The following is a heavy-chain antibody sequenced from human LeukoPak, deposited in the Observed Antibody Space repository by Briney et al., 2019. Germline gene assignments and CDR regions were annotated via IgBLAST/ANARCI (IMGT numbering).Heavy chain of an antibody. V-gene: IGHV3-11*04. J-gene: IGHJ4*02. D-gene: IGHD2/OR15-2a*01. CDR2: ISRSGSPI. CDR1: GFTFSDYY. Sequence: PGGSLGLSCIVSGFTFSDYYMGWFRQAPGKGLEWVSYISRSGSPIFYADSVKGRFTISKDNAKNTVYLQMNSLRAEDTAVYYCVSFYETYWGRGTLVTVSS. CDR3: VSFYETY.